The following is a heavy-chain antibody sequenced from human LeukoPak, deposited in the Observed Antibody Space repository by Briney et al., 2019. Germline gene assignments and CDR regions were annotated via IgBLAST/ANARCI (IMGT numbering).Heavy chain of an antibody. D-gene: IGHD3-22*01. CDR3: ARVGKILTYYYDSSGYSAFDI. Sequence: GASVKVSCKASGYTFTSYYMHWVRQAPGQGLEWMGIINPSGGSTSYAQKFQGRVTMTRDTSISTAYMELSRLRSDDTAVYFCARVGKILTYYYDSSGYSAFDIWGQGTMVTVSS. J-gene: IGHJ3*02. V-gene: IGHV1-46*01. CDR2: INPSGGST. CDR1: GYTFTSYY.